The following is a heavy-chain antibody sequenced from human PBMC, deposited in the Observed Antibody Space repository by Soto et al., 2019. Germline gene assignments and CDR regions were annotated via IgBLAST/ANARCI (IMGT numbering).Heavy chain of an antibody. Sequence: GGSLRVSCAASGCTFISSWRHWVHQAPGKGLAWVSRVSGSGGSTYYADSVKGRFTISRDNSKNTLYLQMNSLRAEDTAVYYCAKADDFWSGNDYWGQGTLVTVSS. CDR2: VSGSGGST. D-gene: IGHD3-3*01. CDR3: AKADDFWSGNDY. CDR1: GCTFISSW. V-gene: IGHV3-23*01. J-gene: IGHJ4*02.